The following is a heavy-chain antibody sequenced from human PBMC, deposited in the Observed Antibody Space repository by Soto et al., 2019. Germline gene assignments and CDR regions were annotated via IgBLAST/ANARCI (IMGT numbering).Heavy chain of an antibody. CDR1: GFTFSSHS. V-gene: IGHV3-21*01. CDR3: ARDQSYGDYFYYYYGMDV. CDR2: ISSSSSYI. Sequence: PGGSLRLSCAASGFTFSSHSMNWVRQAPGKGLEWVSSISSSSSYIYYADSVKGRFTISRDNAKNSLYLQMNSLRAEDTAVYYCARDQSYGDYFYYYYGMDVWGQGTTVTVSS. J-gene: IGHJ6*02. D-gene: IGHD4-17*01.